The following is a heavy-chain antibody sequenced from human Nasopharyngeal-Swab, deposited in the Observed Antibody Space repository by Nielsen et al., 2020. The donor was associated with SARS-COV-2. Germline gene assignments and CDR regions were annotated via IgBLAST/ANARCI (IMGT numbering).Heavy chain of an antibody. CDR3: ARFYYDILTGYHTWGAFDI. J-gene: IGHJ3*02. V-gene: IGHV3-21*01. CDR2: ISGSGGST. Sequence: VRQAPGKGLEWVSAISGSGGSTYYADSVKGRFTISRDNAKNSLYLQMNSLRAEDTAVYYCARFYYDILTGYHTWGAFDIWGQGTMVTVSS. D-gene: IGHD3-9*01.